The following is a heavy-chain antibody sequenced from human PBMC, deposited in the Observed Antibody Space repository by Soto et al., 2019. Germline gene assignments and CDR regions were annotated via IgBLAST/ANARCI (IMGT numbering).Heavy chain of an antibody. D-gene: IGHD3-10*01. CDR3: ARHRGPAPVY. J-gene: IGHJ4*02. CDR1: GGSISGYY. Sequence: SETLSLTCTVSGGSISGYYWTWIRQPPGKGLEWVGSLFYGGTTDYNPSLKSRLTMSLDTSKNHFSLKLRSVTAADTAVYYCARHRGPAPVYWGQGTLVTVSS. V-gene: IGHV4-39*01. CDR2: LFYGGTT.